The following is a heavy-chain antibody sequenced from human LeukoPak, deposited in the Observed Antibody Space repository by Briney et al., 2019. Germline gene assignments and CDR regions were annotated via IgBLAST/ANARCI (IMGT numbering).Heavy chain of an antibody. CDR3: AKDRGRTTVTTWNDY. CDR1: GLTFSNYA. Sequence: KPGGSLRLSCAASGLTFSNYAMSWVRQAPGKGLEWVSAISGGGGVTYYAESVKGRFTISRDNSGNTLFLQMNSLRAEDTALYYCAKDRGRTTVTTWNDYWGQGTLVTVSS. V-gene: IGHV3-23*01. CDR2: ISGGGGVT. J-gene: IGHJ4*02. D-gene: IGHD4-17*01.